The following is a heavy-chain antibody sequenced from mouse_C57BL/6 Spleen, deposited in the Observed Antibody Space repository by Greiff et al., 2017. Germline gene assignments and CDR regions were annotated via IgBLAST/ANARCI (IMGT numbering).Heavy chain of an antibody. CDR2: TNPSTGGT. Sequence: VQLQQSGPELVKPGASVKISCKASGYSFTGYYMNWVKQSPEKSLEWIGETNPSTGGTTYNQKFKAKATLTVDKSSSTAYMQIKSLTSEDSAVYYCARGIYYYSSSPFAYWGQGTLVTVSA. J-gene: IGHJ3*01. CDR1: GYSFTGYY. D-gene: IGHD1-1*01. V-gene: IGHV1-42*01. CDR3: ARGIYYYSSSPFAY.